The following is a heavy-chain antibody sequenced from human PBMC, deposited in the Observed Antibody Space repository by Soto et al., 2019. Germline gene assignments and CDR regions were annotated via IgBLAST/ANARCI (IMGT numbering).Heavy chain of an antibody. CDR1: GFTFTSSA. CDR3: ATVPHTTSQNAPHAG. J-gene: IGHJ4*02. Sequence: GASVKVSCKASGFTFTSSAVQWVRQARGQRLEWIGWIVVGSGNTNYAQKFQERVTITRDKSTSTAYMELSSLRSEDTAVYYCATVPHTTSQNAPHAGWGQGTLVTVSS. D-gene: IGHD1-26*01. V-gene: IGHV1-58*01. CDR2: IVVGSGNT.